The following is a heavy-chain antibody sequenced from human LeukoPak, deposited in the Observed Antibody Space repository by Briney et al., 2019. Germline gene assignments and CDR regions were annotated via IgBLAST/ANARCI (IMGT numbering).Heavy chain of an antibody. CDR2: IIPILGIA. CDR1: GGTFSSYT. Sequence: ASVKVSCKASGGTFSSYTISWVRQAPGQGLEWMGRIIPILGIANYAQKFQGRVTITADKSTSTAYMELSSLRSEDTAVYYCARDRIYCSSTSCLYYYYYCMDVWGKGTTVTVSS. D-gene: IGHD2-2*01. CDR3: ARDRIYCSSTSCLYYYYYCMDV. V-gene: IGHV1-69*04. J-gene: IGHJ6*03.